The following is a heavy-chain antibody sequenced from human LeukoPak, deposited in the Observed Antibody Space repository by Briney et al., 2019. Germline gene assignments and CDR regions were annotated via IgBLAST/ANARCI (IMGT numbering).Heavy chain of an antibody. V-gene: IGHV1-69*02. Sequence: SVKVSCKASGGTFSSYTISWVRQAPGQGLEWMGRISPILGIANYAQKFQGGVTITADKSTSTAYMELSSLRSEDTAVYYCARKSGYCTNGVCYHYFDYWGQGTLVTVSS. CDR3: ARKSGYCTNGVCYHYFDY. D-gene: IGHD2-8*01. J-gene: IGHJ4*02. CDR1: GGTFSSYT. CDR2: ISPILGIA.